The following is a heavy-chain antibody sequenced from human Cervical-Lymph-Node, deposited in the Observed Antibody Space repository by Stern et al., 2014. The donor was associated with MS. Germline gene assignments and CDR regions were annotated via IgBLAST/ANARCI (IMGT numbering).Heavy chain of an antibody. CDR2: INAGNGNT. D-gene: IGHD3-16*01. J-gene: IGHJ4*02. V-gene: IGHV1-3*01. Sequence: QMQLVQSGAEVKKPGASVKVSCKASGYTFTSYAMHWVRQAPGQRLEWMGWINAGNGNTKYSQKFQGRVTITRDTSASTAYMELSSLRSEDTAVYYCARDRLADLVQYYFDYWGQGTLVTVSS. CDR1: GYTFTSYA. CDR3: ARDRLADLVQYYFDY.